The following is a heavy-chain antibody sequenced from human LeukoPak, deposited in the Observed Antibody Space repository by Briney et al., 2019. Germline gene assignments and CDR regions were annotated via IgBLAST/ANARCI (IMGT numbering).Heavy chain of an antibody. Sequence: SGGSLRLSCAASGFTFSSYAMSWVRQAPGKGLEWVSAISGSGGSTYYADSVKGRFTISRDNSKNTLYLQMNSLRAEDTAVYYCARWGGVYYYDSSGYPRPLDYWGQGTLVTVSS. CDR1: GFTFSSYA. V-gene: IGHV3-23*01. J-gene: IGHJ4*02. D-gene: IGHD3-22*01. CDR2: ISGSGGST. CDR3: ARWGGVYYYDSSGYPRPLDY.